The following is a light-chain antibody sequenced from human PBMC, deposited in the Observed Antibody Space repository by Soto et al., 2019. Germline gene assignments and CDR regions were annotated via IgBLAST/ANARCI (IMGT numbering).Light chain of an antibody. CDR2: SNN. CDR3: QSYDSSLSRFVV. Sequence: QSVLTQPPSASGTPGQRVTISCSGSSSNIGSNTVNWYQQLPGTAPKLLIYSNNQRPSGVPDRFSGSKSGTSASLAISGLQAEDEADYYCQSYDSSLSRFVVFGGGTKLTVL. V-gene: IGLV1-44*01. CDR1: SSNIGSNT. J-gene: IGLJ2*01.